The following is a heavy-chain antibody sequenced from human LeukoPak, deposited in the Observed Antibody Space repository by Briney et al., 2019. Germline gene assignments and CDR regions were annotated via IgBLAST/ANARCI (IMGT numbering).Heavy chain of an antibody. D-gene: IGHD6-13*01. CDR1: GFTFSSYW. CDR3: AKVHSSSPSAVPYYYYYGMDV. J-gene: IGHJ6*02. Sequence: GGSLRLSCAASGFTFSSYWMSWVRQAPGKGLEWVANIKQDGSEKYYVDSVKGRFTISRDNAKNSLYLQMNSLRAEDTAVYYCAKVHSSSPSAVPYYYYYGMDVWGQGTTVTVSS. CDR2: IKQDGSEK. V-gene: IGHV3-7*01.